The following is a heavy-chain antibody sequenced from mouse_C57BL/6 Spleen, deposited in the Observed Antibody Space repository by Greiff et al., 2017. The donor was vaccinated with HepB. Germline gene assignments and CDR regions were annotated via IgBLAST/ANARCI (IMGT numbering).Heavy chain of an antibody. CDR1: GFTFTDYY. D-gene: IGHD6-1*01. CDR2: IRNKANGYTT. CDR3: ARFRLQDWRMDY. J-gene: IGHJ4*01. V-gene: IGHV7-3*01. Sequence: EVKLMESGGGLVQPGGSLSLSCAASGFTFTDYYMSWVRQPPGKALEWLGFIRNKANGYTTEYSASVKGRFTISRDNSQSILYLQMNALRAEDSATYYCARFRLQDWRMDYWGQGTSVTVSS.